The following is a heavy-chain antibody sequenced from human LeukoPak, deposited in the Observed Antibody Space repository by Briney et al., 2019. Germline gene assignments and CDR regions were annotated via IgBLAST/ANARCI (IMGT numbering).Heavy chain of an antibody. J-gene: IGHJ5*02. V-gene: IGHV5-51*01. CDR1: GYSFTSYW. CDR3: ARRVQQLARGDWFDP. Sequence: GESLKISCKGSGYSFTSYWIGWVRQMPGKGLEWMGIIYPGDSDTRYSPSFQGQVTISADKSISTAYLQWSSLKASDTAMYYCARRVQQLARGDWFDPWGQGTLVTVSS. CDR2: IYPGDSDT. D-gene: IGHD6-13*01.